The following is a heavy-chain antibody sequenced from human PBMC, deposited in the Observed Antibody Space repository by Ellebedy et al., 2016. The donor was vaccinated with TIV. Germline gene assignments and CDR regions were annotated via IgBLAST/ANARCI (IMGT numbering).Heavy chain of an antibody. CDR3: ARSVTAIDY. Sequence: AASVKVSCKASGYIFTNYDVHWARQAPGQRLEWMGWINAGNGNTKHSQKFQGRVTFTRDTSAGTAYRELSSLRSEDTAVYYGARSVTAIDYWGQGTLATVSS. CDR2: INAGNGNT. J-gene: IGHJ4*02. CDR1: GYIFTNYD. V-gene: IGHV1-3*01. D-gene: IGHD2-21*02.